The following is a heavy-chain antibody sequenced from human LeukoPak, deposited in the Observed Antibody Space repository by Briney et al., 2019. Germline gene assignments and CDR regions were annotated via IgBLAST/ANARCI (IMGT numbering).Heavy chain of an antibody. V-gene: IGHV5-51*01. CDR3: ARSAMGYPDWFDP. CDR1: GYSFTSYW. Sequence: GESLQISCKGSGYSFTSYWIGWVRQLPGKGLEWMGIIYPGDSDTRYSPSFQGQVTISADKSISTAYLQWSSLKASDTAMYYCARSAMGYPDWFDPWGQGTLVTVSS. J-gene: IGHJ5*02. D-gene: IGHD5-18*01. CDR2: IYPGDSDT.